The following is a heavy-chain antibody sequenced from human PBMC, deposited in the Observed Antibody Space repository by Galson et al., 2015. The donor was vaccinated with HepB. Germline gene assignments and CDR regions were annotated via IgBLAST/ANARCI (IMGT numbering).Heavy chain of an antibody. CDR2: IYYRSKWSN. Sequence: CAISGDSVSTNNAAWSWIRQSPSRGLEWLGRIYYRSKWSNDYAESVQSRITINPDTSKNQISLQLNSVTPEDTAVYYCARSIHLGRGFDSWGQGTLVTVSS. CDR1: GDSVSTNNAA. CDR3: ARSIHLGRGFDS. V-gene: IGHV6-1*01. J-gene: IGHJ5*01. D-gene: IGHD7-27*01.